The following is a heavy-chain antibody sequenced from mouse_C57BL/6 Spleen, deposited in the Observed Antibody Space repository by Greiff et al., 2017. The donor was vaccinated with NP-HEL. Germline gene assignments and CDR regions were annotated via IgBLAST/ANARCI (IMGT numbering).Heavy chain of an antibody. CDR3: TREEYYGSKGY. Sequence: QVQLQQSGAELVRPGASVTLSCKASGYTFTDYEMHWVKQTPVHGLEWIGAIDPETGGTAYNQKFKGKAILTADKSSSTAYMELRSLTSEDSAVYYCTREEYYGSKGYWGQGTTLTVSS. D-gene: IGHD1-1*01. V-gene: IGHV1-15*01. J-gene: IGHJ2*01. CDR2: IDPETGGT. CDR1: GYTFTDYE.